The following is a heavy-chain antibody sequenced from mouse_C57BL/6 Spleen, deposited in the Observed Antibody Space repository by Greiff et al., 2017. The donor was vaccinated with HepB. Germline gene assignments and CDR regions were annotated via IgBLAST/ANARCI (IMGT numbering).Heavy chain of an antibody. CDR1: GYTFTDYE. V-gene: IGHV1-15*01. J-gene: IGHJ3*01. CDR3: TSGGVFAY. D-gene: IGHD1-1*02. Sequence: VKLQQSGAELVRPGASVTLSCKASGYTFTDYEMHWVKQTPVHGLEWIGAIDPETGGTAYNQKFKGKAILTADKSSSTAYMELRSLTSEDSAVYYCTSGGVFAYWGQGTLVTVSA. CDR2: IDPETGGT.